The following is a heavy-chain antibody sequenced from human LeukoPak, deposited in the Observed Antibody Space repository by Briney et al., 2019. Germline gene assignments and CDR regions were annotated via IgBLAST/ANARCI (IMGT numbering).Heavy chain of an antibody. D-gene: IGHD3-16*01. Sequence: GGSLRLSCAPSEFSFSSHGMHWARQAPGKGLEWVAFEQKDGSYKKYADSVKGRFIISRDISKNTLYLQMNSLRVEDTAVYYCANIPNSFGPDYWGQGSLVTVSS. CDR3: ANIPNSFGPDY. CDR1: EFSFSSHG. J-gene: IGHJ4*02. CDR2: EQKDGSYK. V-gene: IGHV3-30*02.